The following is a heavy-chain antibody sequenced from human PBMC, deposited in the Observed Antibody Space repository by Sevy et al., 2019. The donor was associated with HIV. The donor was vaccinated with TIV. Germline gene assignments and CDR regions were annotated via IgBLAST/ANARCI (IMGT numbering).Heavy chain of an antibody. Sequence: GGSLRLSCAASGFTFSTYAMYWVRQAPGKGLEYVSAISGGGGNTYYGTSVKGGFTVSRDNAKNTLYLQMGSLRAEDMAVYFCARKYHDTSGYPRYSMDVWGQGTTVTVSS. CDR2: ISGGGGNT. D-gene: IGHD3-22*01. CDR3: ARKYHDTSGYPRYSMDV. V-gene: IGHV3-64*01. CDR1: GFTFSTYA. J-gene: IGHJ6*02.